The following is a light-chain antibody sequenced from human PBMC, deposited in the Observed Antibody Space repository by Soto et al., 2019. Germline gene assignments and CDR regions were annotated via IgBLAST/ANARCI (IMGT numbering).Light chain of an antibody. V-gene: IGKV3-20*01. Sequence: EIVLTQSPGTLSLSPGERATLSCRASQSVSNNYLAWYQQKPGQAPRLLIYGASNRATGIPDRFSVSGSGTDFTLTISRLEPEDFAVYYCQQYGSSGTFGQGTKVDSK. CDR1: QSVSNNY. J-gene: IGKJ1*01. CDR2: GAS. CDR3: QQYGSSGT.